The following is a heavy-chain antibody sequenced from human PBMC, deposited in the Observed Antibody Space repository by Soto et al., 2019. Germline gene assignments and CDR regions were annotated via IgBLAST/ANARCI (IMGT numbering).Heavy chain of an antibody. D-gene: IGHD4-17*01. CDR1: GCTFSSYA. CDR2: IIPIFGTA. Sequence: GAAVQVSCKASGCTFSSYAISWVRQAPGQGLEWMGGIIPIFGTANYAQKFQGRVTITADESTSTAYMELSSLRSEDTAVYYCARDWSTVTTRYFDYWGQGTLVTVSS. J-gene: IGHJ4*02. CDR3: ARDWSTVTTRYFDY. V-gene: IGHV1-69*13.